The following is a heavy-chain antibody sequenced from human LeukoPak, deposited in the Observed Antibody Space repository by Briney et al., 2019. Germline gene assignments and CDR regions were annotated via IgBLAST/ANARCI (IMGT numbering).Heavy chain of an antibody. Sequence: GSLRLSCAASGFTFSDYYMSWIRQPPGKGLEWIGSIYYSGSTYYNPSLKSRVTISVDTSKNQFSLKLSSVTAADTAVYYCASIAVAGSDYWGQGTLVTVSS. CDR2: IYYSGST. D-gene: IGHD6-19*01. J-gene: IGHJ4*02. CDR1: GFTFSDYY. CDR3: ASIAVAGSDY. V-gene: IGHV4-38-2*01.